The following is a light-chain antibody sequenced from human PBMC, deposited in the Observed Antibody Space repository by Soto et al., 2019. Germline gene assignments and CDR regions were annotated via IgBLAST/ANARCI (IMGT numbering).Light chain of an antibody. CDR3: CSYAGSSTFYV. V-gene: IGLV2-11*01. CDR2: DVY. CDR1: SSDVGGYGY. J-gene: IGLJ1*01. Sequence: QSALTQPRSVSGSHGQSVTISCTGTSSDVGGYGYVSWYQQHPGKAPKLMIYDVYNRPSGVPDRFSGSKSGNTASLTISGLQAEDEAVYYCCSYAGSSTFYVFGTGTKLTVI.